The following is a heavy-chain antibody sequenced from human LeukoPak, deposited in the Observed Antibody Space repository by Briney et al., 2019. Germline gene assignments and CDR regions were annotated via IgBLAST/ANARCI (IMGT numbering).Heavy chain of an antibody. CDR1: GFTFNSYA. CDR2: ISGSGGST. V-gene: IGHV3-23*01. Sequence: PGGSLRLSCAASGFTFNSYAMSWVRQAAGKGLEWVSSISGSGGSTYYADSVKGRFTISRDSSKNMLYLQMNTLRAEDTAIYYCAKDGIDSGDPNGFDPWGQGTLVTVSS. J-gene: IGHJ5*02. D-gene: IGHD3-10*01. CDR3: AKDGIDSGDPNGFDP.